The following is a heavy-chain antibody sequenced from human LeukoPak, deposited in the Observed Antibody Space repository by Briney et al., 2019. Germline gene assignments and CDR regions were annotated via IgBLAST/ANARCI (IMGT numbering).Heavy chain of an antibody. CDR1: GGSISSYY. CDR2: IYYSGST. D-gene: IGHD1-1*01. V-gene: IGHV4-59*01. CDR3: ARSLEIYYYYMDV. J-gene: IGHJ6*03. Sequence: SETLSLTCTVSGGSISSYYWSWIGQPPGKGLEWIGYIYYSGSTNDNPSLKSRVTISVDTSKNQFSLKLSSVTAADTAVYYCARSLEIYYYYMDVWGKGTTVTISS.